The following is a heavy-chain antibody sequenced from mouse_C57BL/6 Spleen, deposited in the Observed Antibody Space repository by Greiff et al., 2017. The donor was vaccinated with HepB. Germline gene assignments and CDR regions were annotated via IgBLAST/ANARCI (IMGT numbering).Heavy chain of an antibody. D-gene: IGHD6-1*01. Sequence: EVKLVESGGGLVQPKGSLKLSCAASGFSFNTYAMNWVRQAPGKGLEWVAHIRSKSNNYATYYADSVKDRFTISRDDSESMLYLQMNNLKTEDTAMYYCVRHSLYGDAMDYWGQGTSVTVSS. CDR1: GFSFNTYA. CDR2: IRSKSNNYAT. V-gene: IGHV10-1*01. J-gene: IGHJ4*01. CDR3: VRHSLYGDAMDY.